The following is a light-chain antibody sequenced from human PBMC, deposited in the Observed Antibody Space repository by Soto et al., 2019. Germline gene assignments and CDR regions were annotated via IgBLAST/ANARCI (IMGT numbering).Light chain of an antibody. J-gene: IGKJ2*01. CDR2: EAS. Sequence: DIQMTQSPSSLSASVGDRVTITCRASQSISSWLAWYQQKPGKTPKLLIYEASSWESGVPSRFSGSESGTEFTITISCLQPDDFETYYCQQYNSYQYTFRQGPKVDI. CDR1: QSISSW. CDR3: QQYNSYQYT. V-gene: IGKV1-5*01.